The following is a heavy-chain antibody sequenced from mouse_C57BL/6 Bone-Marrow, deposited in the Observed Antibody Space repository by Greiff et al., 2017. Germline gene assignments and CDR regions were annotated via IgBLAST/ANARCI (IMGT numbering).Heavy chain of an antibody. V-gene: IGHV5-6*01. CDR1: GFTFSSYG. Sequence: EVQLVESGGDLVKPGGSLKLSCAASGFTFSSYGMSWVRQTPDKRLEWVATISSGGSYTYYPDSVKGRFTISRDKAKNTLYLQMSSLKSEDTAMYYCAKPWFAYWGQGTLVTVSA. CDR3: AKPWFAY. J-gene: IGHJ3*01. CDR2: ISSGGSYT.